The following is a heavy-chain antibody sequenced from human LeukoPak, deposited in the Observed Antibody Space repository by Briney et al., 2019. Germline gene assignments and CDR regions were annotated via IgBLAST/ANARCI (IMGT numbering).Heavy chain of an antibody. CDR3: ARAIQFGGYFDY. V-gene: IGHV3-23*01. Sequence: PGGSLRLSCAASAFTFSSYAMAWARQAPGKGLEWVSTLSGTGGNTYYADSVKGRFTISRDNSKNTLYLQMNSLRAEDTAVYYCARAIQFGGYFDYWGQGTLVTVST. D-gene: IGHD2-15*01. J-gene: IGHJ4*02. CDR2: LSGTGGNT. CDR1: AFTFSSYA.